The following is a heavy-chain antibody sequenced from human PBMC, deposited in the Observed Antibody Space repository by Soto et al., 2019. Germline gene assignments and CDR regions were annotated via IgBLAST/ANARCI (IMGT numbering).Heavy chain of an antibody. CDR2: VNPATGAT. D-gene: IGHD3-3*01. CDR3: ARGGGVGVAGSAAFDM. Sequence: QLHLVQSGAVVKKPGASVTVSCSASGYPVTAYYMHWVRQAPGRGLEWMGGVNPATGATKYTHTFQGRVTMTRDTSTSTVFMEVRGLPSEGTAVFYCARGGGVGVAGSAAFDMWGQGTVVTVSS. V-gene: IGHV1-2*02. CDR1: GYPVTAYY. J-gene: IGHJ3*02.